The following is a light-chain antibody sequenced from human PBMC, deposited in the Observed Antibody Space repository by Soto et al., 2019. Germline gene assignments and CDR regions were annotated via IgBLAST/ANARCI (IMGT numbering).Light chain of an antibody. CDR2: GAS. CDR1: QSGSNTY. Sequence: EIVLTQSPGTLSLSPGERATLSCRASQSGSNTYLAWYQQKPGQAPRLLIYGASSRATGIPDRVSGSGSGTDFTLTISRLEREDFAVYYCQQYGSSPLTFGGGAKVDIK. CDR3: QQYGSSPLT. V-gene: IGKV3-20*01. J-gene: IGKJ4*01.